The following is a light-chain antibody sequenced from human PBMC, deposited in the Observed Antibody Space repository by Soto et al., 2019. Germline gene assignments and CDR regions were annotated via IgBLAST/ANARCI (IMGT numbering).Light chain of an antibody. J-gene: IGKJ5*01. V-gene: IGKV3-20*01. CDR3: QQYGTAPIT. CDR1: QSVSSSY. CDR2: RAS. Sequence: EIVLTQSPGTLSLSPGERATLSCRASQSVSSSYLAWYQQKPGQAPRLLIYRASSRATGIPDRFSGTGSGTDFTLTISRVEPEDFAVYYCQQYGTAPITFGQGTRLEIK.